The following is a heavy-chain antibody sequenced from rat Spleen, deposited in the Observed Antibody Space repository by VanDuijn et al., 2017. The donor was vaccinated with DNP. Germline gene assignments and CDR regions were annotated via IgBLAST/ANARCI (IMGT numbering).Heavy chain of an antibody. Sequence: EVQLVESGGGLVQPGRSLKLSCAASGFIFSNYGMHWIRQAPTKGLEWVASISPSGGSTYYRDSVKGRFIISRNNAKSTLYLQMDSLRSDDTATYYCAGRPPPTRGPFDYWGQGVTVTVSS. CDR3: AGRPPPTRGPFDY. J-gene: IGHJ2*01. CDR1: GFIFSNYG. V-gene: IGHV5-19*01. D-gene: IGHD1-4*01. CDR2: ISPSGGST.